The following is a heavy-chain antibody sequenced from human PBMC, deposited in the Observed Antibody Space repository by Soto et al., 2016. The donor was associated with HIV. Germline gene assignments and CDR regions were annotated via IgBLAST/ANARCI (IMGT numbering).Heavy chain of an antibody. J-gene: IGHJ1*01. Sequence: VQLVESGGGVVQPGRSLRLSCAASGFTFSSYGMHWVRQAPGKGLEWVAVIWYDGSNKYYADSVKGRFTISRDNSKNTLYLQMNSLRAEDTAMYYCARSGYSSGWYSAEYFQHWGQGTLVTVSS. V-gene: IGHV3-33*08. CDR3: ARSGYSSGWYSAEYFQH. CDR2: IWYDGSNK. CDR1: GFTFSSYG. D-gene: IGHD6-19*01.